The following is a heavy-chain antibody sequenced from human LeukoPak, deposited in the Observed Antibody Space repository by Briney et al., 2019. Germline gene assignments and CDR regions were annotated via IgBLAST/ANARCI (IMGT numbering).Heavy chain of an antibody. J-gene: IGHJ4*02. D-gene: IGHD3-9*01. Sequence: SETLSLTCTVSGGSVSSSIYYWGWIRQPPGKGLEWIGSVYYSGSTSYNPSLKSRVTISVDTSKNQFSLKLTSVTAADTAVYYCASRNDILTGYVFDFWGQGTLVTVSS. CDR3: ASRNDILTGYVFDF. CDR2: VYYSGST. V-gene: IGHV4-39*01. CDR1: GGSVSSSIYY.